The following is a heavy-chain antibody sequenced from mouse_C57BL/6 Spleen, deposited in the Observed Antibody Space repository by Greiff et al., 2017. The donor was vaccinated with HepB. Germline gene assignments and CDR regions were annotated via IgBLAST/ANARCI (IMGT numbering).Heavy chain of an antibody. D-gene: IGHD2-4*01. Sequence: VQLQQSGAELVKPGASVKISCKASGYAFSSYWMNWVKQRPGKGLEWIGQIYPGDGDTNYNGKFKGKATLTADKSSSTAYMQLSSLTSEDSAVYCCARSEDYDGSAMDYWGQGTSVTVSS. J-gene: IGHJ4*01. CDR2: IYPGDGDT. CDR3: ARSEDYDGSAMDY. CDR1: GYAFSSYW. V-gene: IGHV1-80*01.